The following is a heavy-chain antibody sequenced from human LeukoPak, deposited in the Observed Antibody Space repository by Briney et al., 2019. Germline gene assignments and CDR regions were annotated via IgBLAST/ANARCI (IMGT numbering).Heavy chain of an antibody. V-gene: IGHV3-33*01. CDR3: ARDLTTVTTNWFDP. CDR2: IWYDGSKK. Sequence: GGSLRLSCAASGFTFSSYGMHWVRQAPGKGLEWVAVIWYDGSKKYYADSVKGRFTISRDNSKNTLYLQMNSLRAEDTAVYHCARDLTTVTTNWFDPWGQGTLVTVSS. CDR1: GFTFSSYG. J-gene: IGHJ5*02. D-gene: IGHD4-17*01.